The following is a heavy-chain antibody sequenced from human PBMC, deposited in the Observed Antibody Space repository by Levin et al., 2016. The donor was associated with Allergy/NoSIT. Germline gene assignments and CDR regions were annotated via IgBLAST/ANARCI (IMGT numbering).Heavy chain of an antibody. D-gene: IGHD3-3*01. V-gene: IGHV4-59*02. Sequence: SETLSLTCTVSGGSVSSYHWSWIRQPPGKGLEWIGYIYNDGSTNYNPSLKSRVTISVDTSKNQFSLKLSSVTAADTAVYYCARDKVFGVAGEFDPWGQGTLVTVSS. J-gene: IGHJ5*02. CDR1: GGSVSSYH. CDR3: ARDKVFGVAGEFDP. CDR2: IYNDGST.